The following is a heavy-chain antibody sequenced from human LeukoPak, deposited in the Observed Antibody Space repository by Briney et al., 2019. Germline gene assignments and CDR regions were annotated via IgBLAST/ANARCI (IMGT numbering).Heavy chain of an antibody. Sequence: ASVKVPCKASGYTFTGYYMHWVRQAPEQGLEWMGWINPNSGGTNYAQKFQGRVTMTRDTSISTAYMELSRLRSDDTAVYYCARDLPTAYYYYGMDVWGQGTTVTVSS. J-gene: IGHJ6*02. CDR2: INPNSGGT. CDR3: ARDLPTAYYYYGMDV. CDR1: GYTFTGYY. V-gene: IGHV1-2*02. D-gene: IGHD4-17*01.